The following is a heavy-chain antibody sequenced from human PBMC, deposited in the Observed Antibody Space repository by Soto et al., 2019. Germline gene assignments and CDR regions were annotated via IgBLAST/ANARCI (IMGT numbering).Heavy chain of an antibody. CDR2: IYYSGST. J-gene: IGHJ5*01. CDR3: ATSNWFDS. V-gene: IGHV4-39*01. Sequence: PSETLSLTCTVSGGSIRSSTYYWGWIRQPPGKGLEWIGTIYYSGSTYYNPSLKSRVTISVDTSKNQFSLKLSSVTAADTAVYYCATSNWFDSRGQGTLVTVSS. CDR1: GGSIRSSTYY.